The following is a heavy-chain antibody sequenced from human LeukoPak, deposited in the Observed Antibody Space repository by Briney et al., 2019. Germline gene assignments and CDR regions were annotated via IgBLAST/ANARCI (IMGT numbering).Heavy chain of an antibody. Sequence: KPSETLSLTCTVSGGSISSYCWSWIRQPPGKGLEWIGYIYYSGSTNYNPSLKSRVTISVDTSKNQFSLKLSSVTAADTAVYYCARDHSRGIDYWGQGTLVTVSS. D-gene: IGHD3-10*01. CDR1: GGSISSYC. CDR2: IYYSGST. CDR3: ARDHSRGIDY. V-gene: IGHV4-59*01. J-gene: IGHJ4*02.